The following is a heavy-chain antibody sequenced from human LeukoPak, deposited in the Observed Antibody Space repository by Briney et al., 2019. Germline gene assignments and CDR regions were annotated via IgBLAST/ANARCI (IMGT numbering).Heavy chain of an antibody. Sequence: GGSLRLSCAASGFTFSTYAMSWVRQAPGEGLQWVSGISNSGDSTYYLDSVKGRFTISRDYSKNTLHLQMSSLRAEDTALYYCVKDRCDRATCPEVWGQGTLVTVSS. CDR1: GFTFSTYA. CDR3: VKDRCDRATCPEV. V-gene: IGHV3-23*01. J-gene: IGHJ4*02. D-gene: IGHD1-14*01. CDR2: ISNSGDST.